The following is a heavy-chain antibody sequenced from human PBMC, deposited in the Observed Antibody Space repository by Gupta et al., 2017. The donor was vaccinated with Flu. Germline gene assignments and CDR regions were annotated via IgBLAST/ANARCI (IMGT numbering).Heavy chain of an antibody. D-gene: IGHD2/OR15-2a*01. Sequence: QVQLQQSGPGLVKPSQTLSLTGAISGDSVSRNRAAWNWIRQSPSIGLEWLGRTYYRSKWYNDYAVSVRGRITINPDTSKNQFSLQLNSVTPEDTAVYYCARDLYENVYSYHFQYWGQGTLVTVSS. J-gene: IGHJ4*02. CDR3: ARDLYENVYSYHFQY. CDR1: GDSVSRNRAA. V-gene: IGHV6-1*01. CDR2: TYYRSKWYN.